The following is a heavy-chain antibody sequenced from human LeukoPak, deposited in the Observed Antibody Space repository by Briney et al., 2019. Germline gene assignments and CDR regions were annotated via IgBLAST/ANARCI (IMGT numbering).Heavy chain of an antibody. V-gene: IGHV3-48*03. CDR3: AREFDISRYGMDV. CDR1: GFTFSTYE. D-gene: IGHD3-9*01. CDR2: ISSSGTTI. Sequence: PGGSLRLSCAASGFTFSTYEMTWVRQAPGKGLEWVSYISSSGTTIYYADSVKGRFTISRDNAKNSLYLQMNSPRAEDTAVYYCAREFDISRYGMDVWGQGTTVTVSS. J-gene: IGHJ6*02.